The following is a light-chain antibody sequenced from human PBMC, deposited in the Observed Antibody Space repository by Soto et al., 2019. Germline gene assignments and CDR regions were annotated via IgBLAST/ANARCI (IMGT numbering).Light chain of an antibody. CDR2: DAS. V-gene: IGKV1-39*01. CDR1: QSINIY. Sequence: DIQMTQSPSSLSASVGDRVTIACRASQSINIYLSWYQQEPGKGPKLLMYDASSLQSGVPSRFSGSGSGTHFTLTISSLQREDFATYYCQQNYRTPLTFGGGTKVEIK. J-gene: IGKJ4*01. CDR3: QQNYRTPLT.